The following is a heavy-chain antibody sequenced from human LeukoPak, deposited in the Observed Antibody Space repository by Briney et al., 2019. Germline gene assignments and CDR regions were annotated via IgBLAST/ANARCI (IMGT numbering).Heavy chain of an antibody. CDR1: GYTFTGYY. CDR3: AREGLLWFGELLSYYYYGMDV. V-gene: IGHV1-2*02. J-gene: IGHJ6*02. Sequence: ASVKVSCKASGYTFTGYYMHWVRQAPGQGLEWMGWINPNSGSTNYAQKFQGRVTMTRDTYISTAYMELSRLRSDDTAVYYCAREGLLWFGELLSYYYYGMDVWGQGTTVTVSS. D-gene: IGHD3-10*01. CDR2: INPNSGST.